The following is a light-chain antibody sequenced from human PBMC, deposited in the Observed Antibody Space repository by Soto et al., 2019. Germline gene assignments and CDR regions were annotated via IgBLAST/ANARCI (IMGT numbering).Light chain of an antibody. CDR2: GNS. V-gene: IGLV1-40*01. J-gene: IGLJ1*01. CDR1: SSNIGAGYD. Sequence: SVLTQPPSVSGAPGQRVTISCTGSSSNIGAGYDVHWYQQLPGTAPKLLIYGNSNRPSGVPDRLSGSKSGTSASLAITGLQAEDEADYYCQSYDSSLSGPYVFGTGTKVTVL. CDR3: QSYDSSLSGPYV.